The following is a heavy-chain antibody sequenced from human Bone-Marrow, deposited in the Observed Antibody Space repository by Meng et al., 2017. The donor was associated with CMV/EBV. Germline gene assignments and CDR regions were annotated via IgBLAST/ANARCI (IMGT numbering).Heavy chain of an antibody. CDR1: GYTFSDYF. J-gene: IGHJ6*02. D-gene: IGHD3-10*01. CDR3: ARVTGSTMVRGVITKGYGMDV. V-gene: IGHV1-2*02. CDR2: INPNSGGT. Sequence: ASVKVSCKASGYTFSDYFLHWVRQAPGQGLEWMGWINPNSGGTNYAQKFQGRVTMTRDTSISTAYMELSRLRSDDTAVYYCARVTGSTMVRGVITKGYGMDVWGQGTTVTVSS.